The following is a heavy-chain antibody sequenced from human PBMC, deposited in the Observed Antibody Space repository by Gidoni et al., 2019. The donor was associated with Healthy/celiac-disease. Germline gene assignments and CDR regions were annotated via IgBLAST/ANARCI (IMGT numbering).Heavy chain of an antibody. J-gene: IGHJ4*02. Sequence: QLQLQESGPGLVKPSETPSLTCTVPGGSISSSSYYWGWLRQPPGKGLEWIGSIYYSGSTYYNPSLKSRVTISVDTSKNQFSLKLSSVTAADTAVYYCASSPELAAAIDYWGQGTLVTVSS. CDR2: IYYSGST. V-gene: IGHV4-39*01. CDR3: ASSPELAAAIDY. D-gene: IGHD5-18*01. CDR1: GGSISSSSYY.